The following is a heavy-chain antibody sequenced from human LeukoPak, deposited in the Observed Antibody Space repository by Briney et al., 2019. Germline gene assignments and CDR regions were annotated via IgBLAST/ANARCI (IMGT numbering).Heavy chain of an antibody. CDR2: INHSGST. J-gene: IGHJ6*03. CDR3: ARGHIVVVVADTKYYYYMDV. Sequence: PSETLSLTCAVYGGSFNGYYWSWIRQPPGKGREWIGEINHSGSTNYHPSLKSRVTISVNPFKKHFALKMSPLTADETACYYCARGHIVVVVADTKYYYYMDVWGKGTMVTVSS. D-gene: IGHD2-15*01. CDR1: GGSFNGYY. V-gene: IGHV4-34*01.